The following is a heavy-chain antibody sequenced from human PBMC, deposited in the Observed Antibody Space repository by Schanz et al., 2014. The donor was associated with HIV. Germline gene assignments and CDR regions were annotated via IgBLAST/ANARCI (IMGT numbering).Heavy chain of an antibody. V-gene: IGHV3-53*01. CDR3: TRGMGAAPDF. J-gene: IGHJ4*02. CDR2: IYTGGTT. D-gene: IGHD3-16*01. Sequence: EVQLVESGGALFQPGGSLKLSCRASGFTVNTYYMCWVRQAPGRGPEWVSLIYTGGTTDYSDSVRGRFTISRDTSKNEIYLQMNGLRVEDTATYHCTRGMGAAPDFWGPGTLVTVSS. CDR1: GFTVNTYY.